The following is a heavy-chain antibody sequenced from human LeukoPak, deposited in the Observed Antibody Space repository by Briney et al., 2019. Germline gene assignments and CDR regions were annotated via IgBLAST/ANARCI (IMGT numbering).Heavy chain of an antibody. CDR1: GFTVSSNY. V-gene: IGHV3-53*01. Sequence: PGGSLRLSCAASGFTVSSNYMSWVRQAPGKGLEWVSVIFSGGSTYYADSVKGRFTISRDNSKNTLYLQMNSLRAEDTAVYYCARTSHYYDSSGYFSEGPSNYDYWGQGTLVTVSS. J-gene: IGHJ4*02. CDR2: IFSGGST. D-gene: IGHD3-22*01. CDR3: ARTSHYYDSSGYFSEGPSNYDY.